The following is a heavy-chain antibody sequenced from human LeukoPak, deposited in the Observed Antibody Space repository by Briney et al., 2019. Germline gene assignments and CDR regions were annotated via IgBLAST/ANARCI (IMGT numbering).Heavy chain of an antibody. CDR2: ISSNGRTI. J-gene: IGHJ6*02. D-gene: IGHD3-9*01. CDR3: AREDSVTISYYYGMDV. Sequence: GGSLRLSCAASGFTLSSYEMNWVRQAPGKGLEWVSYISSNGRTIYYADSVKGRFTISRDNAKNSLFLQMNSLRAEDTAVYYCAREDSVTISYYYGMDVWGQGTRSPSP. V-gene: IGHV3-48*03. CDR1: GFTLSSYE.